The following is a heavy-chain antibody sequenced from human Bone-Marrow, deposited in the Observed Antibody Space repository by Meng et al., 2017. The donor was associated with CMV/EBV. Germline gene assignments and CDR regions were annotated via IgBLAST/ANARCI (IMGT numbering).Heavy chain of an antibody. V-gene: IGHV1-2*02. J-gene: IGHJ5*02. Sequence: ASGKVSCKASGYTFTGYYMHWVRQAPGQGLEWMGWINPNSGGTNYAQKFQGRVTMTRDTSISTAYMELSRLRSDDTAVYYCARARPYSSSWYSYNWFDPWGQGTLVTVSS. D-gene: IGHD6-13*01. CDR1: GYTFTGYY. CDR3: ARARPYSSSWYSYNWFDP. CDR2: INPNSGGT.